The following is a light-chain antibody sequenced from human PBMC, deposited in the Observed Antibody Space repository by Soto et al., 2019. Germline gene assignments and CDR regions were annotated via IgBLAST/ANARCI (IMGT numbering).Light chain of an antibody. Sequence: QSALTQPASVSGSPGQSITITCTGTRSDIGAYNFVSRYQQHPGEVPKLMLYDVSIRPSGVSNRFSGSKSGNTASLTISGLQAEDEADYYCTSWTTSTTMIFGGGTKHTVL. V-gene: IGLV2-14*03. CDR3: TSWTTSTTMI. CDR2: DVS. CDR1: RSDIGAYNF. J-gene: IGLJ2*01.